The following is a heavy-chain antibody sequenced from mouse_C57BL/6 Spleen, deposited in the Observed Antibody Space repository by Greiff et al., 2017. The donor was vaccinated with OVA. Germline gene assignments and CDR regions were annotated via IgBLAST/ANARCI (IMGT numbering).Heavy chain of an antibody. CDR1: GFTFSSYG. D-gene: IGHD2-1*01. CDR2: ISSGGSYT. Sequence: EVMLVESGGDLVKPGGSLTLSCAASGFTFSSYGMSWVRQTPDKRLEWVATISSGGSYTYYPDSVKGRFTISRDNAKNTLYLQMSSLKSEDTSMYYCARHEGDYGNYGYWGQGTTLTVSS. J-gene: IGHJ2*01. CDR3: ARHEGDYGNYGY. V-gene: IGHV5-6*01.